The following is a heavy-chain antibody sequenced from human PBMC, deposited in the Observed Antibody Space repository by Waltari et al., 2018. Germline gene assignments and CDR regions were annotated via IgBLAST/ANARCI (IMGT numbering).Heavy chain of an antibody. V-gene: IGHV3-74*01. Sequence: EVPLVESGGGLVHPGRSLSLCCAASAFTFSSRWMHWVRQAPGKGLVWVSHVNSDESSTSYADSVKGRFTISRDNAKNTVYLQMSSLRAEDTAVYYCVRDDSYDFDYWGQGTLVTVSS. D-gene: IGHD5-18*01. CDR2: VNSDESST. CDR1: AFTFSSRW. J-gene: IGHJ4*02. CDR3: VRDDSYDFDY.